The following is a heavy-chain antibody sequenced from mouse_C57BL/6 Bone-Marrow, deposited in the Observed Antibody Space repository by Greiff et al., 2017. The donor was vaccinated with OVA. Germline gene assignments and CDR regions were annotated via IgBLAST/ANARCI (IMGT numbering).Heavy chain of an antibody. CDR3: ARKGNDHGDAMDY. CDR2: IWSGGST. D-gene: IGHD2-4*01. Sequence: VKVVESGPGLVQPSQSLSITCTVSGFSLTSYGVHWVRQSPGKGLEWLGVIWSGGSTDYNAAFISRLSISKDNSKSQVFFKMNSLQADDTAIYYCARKGNDHGDAMDYWGQGTSVTVSS. CDR1: GFSLTSYG. J-gene: IGHJ4*01. V-gene: IGHV2-2*01.